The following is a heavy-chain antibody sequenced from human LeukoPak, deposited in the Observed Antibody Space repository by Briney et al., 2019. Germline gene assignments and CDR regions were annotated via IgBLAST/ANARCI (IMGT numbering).Heavy chain of an antibody. Sequence: PGGSLRLSCAASGFTFSSYGMHWVRQAPGKGPEWVAFIRYDGSNKYYADSVKGRFTISRDNSKNTLYLQMNSLRAEDTAVYYCAKTLAGGFAPLPSDAFDIWGQGTMVTVSS. V-gene: IGHV3-30*02. CDR2: IRYDGSNK. J-gene: IGHJ3*02. D-gene: IGHD1-14*01. CDR3: AKTLAGGFAPLPSDAFDI. CDR1: GFTFSSYG.